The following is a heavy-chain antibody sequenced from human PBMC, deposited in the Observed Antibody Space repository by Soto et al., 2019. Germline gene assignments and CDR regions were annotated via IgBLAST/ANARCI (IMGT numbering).Heavy chain of an antibody. V-gene: IGHV4-30-4*01. CDR1: GGFISNGGYH. J-gene: IGHJ4*02. D-gene: IGHD5-12*01. CDR2: TYPSGST. CDR3: AREGGYDSPHGC. Sequence: PSETLSLTCTVSGGFISNGGYHWSWIRQPPGKGLEWIGYTYPSGSTYYNASLRSRVTISIDASKNQFSLKLNSVTAADTAVYYCAREGGYDSPHGCWGQGTLVTVSS.